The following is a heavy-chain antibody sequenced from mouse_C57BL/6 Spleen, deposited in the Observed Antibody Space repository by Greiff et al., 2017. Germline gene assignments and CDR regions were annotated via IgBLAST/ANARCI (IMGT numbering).Heavy chain of an antibody. CDR1: GFTFSSYA. CDR2: ISDGGSYT. J-gene: IGHJ2*01. D-gene: IGHD2-4*01. CDR3: SILYPIYYYYDWGFDY. V-gene: IGHV5-4*03. Sequence: EVKGVESGGGLVKPGGSLKLSCAASGFTFSSYAMSWVRQSPEKRLEWVATISDGGSYTYYPDNVKGRFTISRDNAKNNLYLQMSHLKSEYKAMYYCSILYPIYYYYDWGFDYWGQGTTLTVSS.